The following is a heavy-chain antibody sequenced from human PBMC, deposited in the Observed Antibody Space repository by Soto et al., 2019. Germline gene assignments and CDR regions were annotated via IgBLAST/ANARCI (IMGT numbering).Heavy chain of an antibody. CDR2: IYYSGST. CDR1: GGSISSSSYY. CDR3: ARPLSGGFDFEY. D-gene: IGHD3-10*01. V-gene: IGHV4-39*01. J-gene: IGHJ4*02. Sequence: SGTLSLTCTVSGGSISSSSYYWGWIRQPPGKGLEWIGSIYYSGSTYYNPSLKSRVTISVDTSKNQFSLKLSPVTAADTAVYYCARPLSGGFDFEYWGPGTLVTVSS.